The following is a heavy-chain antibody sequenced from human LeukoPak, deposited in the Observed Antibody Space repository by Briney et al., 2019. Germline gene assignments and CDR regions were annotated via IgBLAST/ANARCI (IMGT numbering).Heavy chain of an antibody. CDR2: INPNSGDT. CDR1: GYTFSDFY. CDR3: ARGRAVRGLGILGYYQWYAMDF. Sequence: ASVKVSCTTSGYTFSDFYMHWVRQAPEQGLELMGWINPNSGDTNYAQKFQGRVTMTRDTSISTANMEMTRLRSDDTAMYYCARGRAVRGLGILGYYQWYAMDFWGQGTTVTVSS. D-gene: IGHD3-10*01. V-gene: IGHV1-2*02. J-gene: IGHJ6*02.